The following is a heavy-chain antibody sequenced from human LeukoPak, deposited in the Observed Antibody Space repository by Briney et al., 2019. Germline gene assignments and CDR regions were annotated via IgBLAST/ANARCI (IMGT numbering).Heavy chain of an antibody. V-gene: IGHV4-59*05. D-gene: IGHD3-22*01. Sequence: PSETLSLTCTVSGGSINYYYWMWIRQPPGKGLEWIGGVHYSGNSYYNPSLKSRVTISVDTSKNQFSLKMSSVTAADRAVYYCARHEGSYLDKSGYTFDCWGQGTLVTVSS. CDR1: GGSINYYY. CDR3: ARHEGSYLDKSGYTFDC. CDR2: VHYSGNS. J-gene: IGHJ4*02.